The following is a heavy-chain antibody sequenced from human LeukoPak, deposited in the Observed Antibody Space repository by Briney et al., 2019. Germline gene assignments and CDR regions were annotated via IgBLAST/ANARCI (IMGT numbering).Heavy chain of an antibody. CDR3: ARRVWFGDLNWFDP. CDR1: GGSFSGYY. Sequence: PSETLSLTCAVYGGSFSGYYWSWIRQPPGKGLEWIGEINHSGSTNYDPSLKSRVTISVDTSKNQFSLKLSSVTAADTAVYYCARRVWFGDLNWFDPWGQGTLVTVSS. J-gene: IGHJ5*02. CDR2: INHSGST. D-gene: IGHD3-10*01. V-gene: IGHV4-34*01.